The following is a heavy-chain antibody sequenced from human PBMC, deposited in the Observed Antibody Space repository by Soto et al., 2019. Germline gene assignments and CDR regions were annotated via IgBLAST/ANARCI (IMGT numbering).Heavy chain of an antibody. CDR2: ISSSSSTI. CDR3: ARDGSNYSGGYFDY. J-gene: IGHJ4*02. Sequence: PGGSLRLSCAASGFTFSSYSMNWVRHAPEQGLQKVSYISSSSSTIYYADSVKCRFTISRDNSKNTQYLQMNSLRAEDTAVYYCARDGSNYSGGYFDYWGQGSRVTVSS. D-gene: IGHD1-26*01. V-gene: IGHV3-48*01. CDR1: GFTFSSYS.